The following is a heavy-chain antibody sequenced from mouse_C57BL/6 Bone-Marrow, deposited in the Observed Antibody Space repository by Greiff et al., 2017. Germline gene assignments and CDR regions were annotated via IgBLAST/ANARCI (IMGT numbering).Heavy chain of an antibody. Sequence: VMLVESGPELVKPGASVKMSCKASGYAFSSSWMNWVKQRPGKGLEWIGRIYPGDGDTNYNGKFKGKATLTADTSSSTAYMQLSSLTSEDSAVYFCARRGDYDPAWFAYWGKGTLVTVSA. D-gene: IGHD2-4*01. V-gene: IGHV1-82*01. CDR3: ARRGDYDPAWFAY. CDR1: GYAFSSSW. J-gene: IGHJ3*01. CDR2: IYPGDGDT.